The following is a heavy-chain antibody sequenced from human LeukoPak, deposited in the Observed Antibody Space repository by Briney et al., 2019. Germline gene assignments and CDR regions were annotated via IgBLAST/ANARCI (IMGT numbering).Heavy chain of an antibody. CDR2: ISSSSYI. J-gene: IGHJ6*03. Sequence: PGGSLRLSCAASGFTFSTYSMNWVRQAPGKGLEWVSSISSSSYIYYADSVKGRFTISRDNAKNSLYLQMNSLRAEDTAVYYCARWNYYYYMDVWGKGTTVTVSS. CDR3: ARWNYYYYMDV. CDR1: GFTFSTYS. V-gene: IGHV3-21*01.